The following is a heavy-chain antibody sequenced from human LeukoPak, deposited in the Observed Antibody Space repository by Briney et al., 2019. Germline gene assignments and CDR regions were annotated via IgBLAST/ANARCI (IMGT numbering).Heavy chain of an antibody. CDR1: GGSISSYY. CDR3: ARDLGGPAFYYYMDV. D-gene: IGHD3-16*01. V-gene: IGHV4-59*01. Sequence: SETLSLTCTVSGGSISSYYWSWIRQPPGKGLEWIGYIYYSGSTNYNPSLKSRVTISVDTSKNQFSLKLSSVTAADTAVYYCARDLGGPAFYYYMDVWGKGTTVTVSS. J-gene: IGHJ6*03. CDR2: IYYSGST.